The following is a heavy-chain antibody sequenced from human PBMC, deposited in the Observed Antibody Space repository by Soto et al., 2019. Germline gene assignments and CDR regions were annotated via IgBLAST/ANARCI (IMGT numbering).Heavy chain of an antibody. Sequence: SETLSLTCTVSCGSISSYYWSWIRQPAGKGLEWIGRIYTSGSTNYNPSLKSRVTMSVDTSKNQFSLKLSSVTAADTAVYYCASGSGSYWGDYYYGMDVWGQGTTVTVSS. D-gene: IGHD1-26*01. V-gene: IGHV4-4*07. J-gene: IGHJ6*02. CDR2: IYTSGST. CDR1: CGSISSYY. CDR3: ASGSGSYWGDYYYGMDV.